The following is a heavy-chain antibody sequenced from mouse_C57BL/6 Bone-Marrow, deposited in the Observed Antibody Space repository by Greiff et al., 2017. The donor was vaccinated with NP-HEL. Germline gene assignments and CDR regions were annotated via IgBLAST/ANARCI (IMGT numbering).Heavy chain of an antibody. V-gene: IGHV5-16*01. CDR2: INYDGSST. J-gene: IGHJ2*01. Sequence: VQLVESEGGLVQPGSSMKLSCTASGFTFSDYYMAWVRQVPEKGLEWVANINYDGSSTYYLDSLKSRFIISRDNAKNILYLQMSSLKSEDTATYYCARVPLDYWGQGTTLTVSS. CDR1: GFTFSDYY. CDR3: ARVPLDY.